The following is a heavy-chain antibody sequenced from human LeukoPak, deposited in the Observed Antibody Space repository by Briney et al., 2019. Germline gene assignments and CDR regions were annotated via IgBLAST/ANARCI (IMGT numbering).Heavy chain of an antibody. CDR1: GGSISSTTYY. D-gene: IGHD6-13*01. CDR2: INTDDSST. V-gene: IGHV3-74*01. Sequence: ETLSLTCTVSGGSISSTTYYWGWIRQPPGKGLVWVWRINTDDSSTNYADSVKGRFTISRDNAKNTLYLQMDSLRAEDTAVYYCARASGYSNTWFDAFDIWGQGTMVTVSS. CDR3: ARASGYSNTWFDAFDI. J-gene: IGHJ3*02.